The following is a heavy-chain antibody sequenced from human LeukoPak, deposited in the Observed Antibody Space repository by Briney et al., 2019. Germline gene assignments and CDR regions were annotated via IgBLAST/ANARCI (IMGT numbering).Heavy chain of an antibody. CDR2: INCSGST. CDR3: ARGRYCTNGVCYRGYSSSWHLDY. D-gene: IGHD2-8*01. J-gene: IGHJ4*02. CDR1: GGSISSSSYY. Sequence: SETLSLTCTVSGGSISSSSYYWGWIRQPPGKGLEWIGSINCSGSTYYNPSLKSRVTISVDRSKNQFSLKLSSVTAADTAVYYCARGRYCTNGVCYRGYSSSWHLDYWGQGTLVTVSS. V-gene: IGHV4-39*07.